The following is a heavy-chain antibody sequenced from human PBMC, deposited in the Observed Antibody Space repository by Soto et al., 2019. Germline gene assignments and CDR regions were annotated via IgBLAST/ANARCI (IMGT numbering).Heavy chain of an antibody. Sequence: GALRVSCAASALTCSGSAMHCVRQTSGKGLEWVGHIRSKANSYATAYAASVTGRFTISGDDSKNTAYLQMNSLKAEGTAVYYCTRLLSDAFDIWGQGTMVTVSS. CDR3: TRLLSDAFDI. CDR1: ALTCSGSA. J-gene: IGHJ3*02. V-gene: IGHV3-73*01. CDR2: IRSKANSYAT.